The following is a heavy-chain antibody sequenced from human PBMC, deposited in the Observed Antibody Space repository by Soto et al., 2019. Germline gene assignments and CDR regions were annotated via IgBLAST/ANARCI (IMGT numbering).Heavy chain of an antibody. CDR2: IYPGDSDT. Sequence: PGKARNVLCTAAAFGFTSYCMGSLRKMRVKGLEWMGIIYPGDSDTRYSPSFQGQVTISADKSISTAYLQWSSLKASDTAMYYCATQMRDGYKNYDAFDIWGQGTMVTVS. V-gene: IGHV5-51*01. D-gene: IGHD5-12*01. CDR1: AFGFTSYC. CDR3: ATQMRDGYKNYDAFDI. J-gene: IGHJ3*02.